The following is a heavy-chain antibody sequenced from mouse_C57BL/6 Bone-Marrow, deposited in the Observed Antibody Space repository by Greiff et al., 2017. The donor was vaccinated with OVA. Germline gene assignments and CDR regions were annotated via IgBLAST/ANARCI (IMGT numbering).Heavy chain of an antibody. J-gene: IGHJ4*01. CDR2: IYPGDGDT. V-gene: IGHV1-80*01. CDR3: ARWGWLLQGRDY. CDR1: GYAFSSYW. Sequence: VKLQESGAELVKPGASVKISCKASGYAFSSYWMNWVKQRPGKGLEWIGQIYPGDGDTNYNGKFKGKATLTADKSSSTAYMQLSSLTSEDSAVYFCARWGWLLQGRDYWGQGTSVTVSS. D-gene: IGHD2-3*01.